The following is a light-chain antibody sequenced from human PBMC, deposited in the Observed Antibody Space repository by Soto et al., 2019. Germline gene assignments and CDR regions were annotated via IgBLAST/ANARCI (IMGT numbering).Light chain of an antibody. CDR2: RNN. J-gene: IGLJ1*01. Sequence: QSVLTQPPSASGTPGQRVTISCSGSSSNIGSNYVYWYQQLPATAPKLLIYRNNQRPSGVPDRFSGSKSGTSASLAISGLRSEDEADYYCAAWDDSLXVLXGTGTKVTVL. CDR1: SSNIGSNY. CDR3: AAWDDSLXVL. V-gene: IGLV1-47*01.